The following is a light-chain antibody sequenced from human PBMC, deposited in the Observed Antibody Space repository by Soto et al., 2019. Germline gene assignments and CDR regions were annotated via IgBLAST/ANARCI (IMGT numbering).Light chain of an antibody. CDR3: CSYAGSPTFGV. CDR1: SSDVGGYNL. V-gene: IGLV2-23*02. CDR2: EVS. Sequence: QSVLTQPASVSGSPGQSITISCTGTSSDVGGYNLVSWYQQHPGRAPKVMIYEVSKRPSGVSNRFSGSKSGNTASLTISGLQAEDDADYYCCSYAGSPTFGVFGTGTKLTVL. J-gene: IGLJ1*01.